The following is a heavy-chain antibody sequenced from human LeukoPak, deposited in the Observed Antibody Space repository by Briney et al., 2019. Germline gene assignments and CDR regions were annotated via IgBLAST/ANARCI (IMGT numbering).Heavy chain of an antibody. CDR1: GSTFGYHA. D-gene: IGHD2-2*01. CDR3: TRDIVSISQPYYFDY. V-gene: IGHV3-49*04. J-gene: IGHJ4*02. Sequence: GGSLRLSCTASGSTFGYHAINWVRQAPGRGLEWVGFIRSQAYSGTTEYATSVKDRFTISRDDSKSIAYLQMNSLKTEDTAVYYCTRDIVSISQPYYFDYWGQGTLVTVSS. CDR2: IRSQAYSGTT.